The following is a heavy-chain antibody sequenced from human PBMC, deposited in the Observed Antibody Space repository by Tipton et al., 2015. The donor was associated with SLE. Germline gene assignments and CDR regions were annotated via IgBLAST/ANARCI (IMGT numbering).Heavy chain of an antibody. J-gene: IGHJ4*02. CDR2: IKQDGSET. D-gene: IGHD5-12*01. V-gene: IGHV3-7*01. CDR3: ARAEYSGYGWDYFDY. CDR1: GFTFSSYA. Sequence: SLRLSCAASGFTFSSYAMSWVRQAPWKGLEWVANIKQDGSETYYVDSVKGRFTISRDNAKNSLYLQMNSLRAEDTAVYYCARAEYSGYGWDYFDYWGQGTLVTVSS.